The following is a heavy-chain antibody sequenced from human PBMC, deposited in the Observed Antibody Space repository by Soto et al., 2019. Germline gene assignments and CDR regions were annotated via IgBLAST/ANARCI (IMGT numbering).Heavy chain of an antibody. CDR2: INHSGST. J-gene: IGHJ5*02. D-gene: IGHD6-13*01. CDR3: ASLAAAVRGVRFDP. CDR1: GGSFSGYY. V-gene: IGHV4-34*01. Sequence: SPTLSLTCAVYGGSFSGYYWSWIRQPPGKGLEWIGEINHSGSTNYNPSLKSRVTISVDTSKNQFSLKLSSVTAADTAVYYCASLAAAVRGVRFDPWGQGTLVTVSS.